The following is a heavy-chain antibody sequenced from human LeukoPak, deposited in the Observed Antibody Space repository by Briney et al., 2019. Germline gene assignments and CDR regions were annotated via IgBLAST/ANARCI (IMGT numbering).Heavy chain of an antibody. Sequence: PGRSLRLSCAASGFTFSSYAMHWVRQAPGKGLEWVAVISYDGSNKYYADSVKGRFTISRDNSKNTLYLQMSSLRAEDTAVYYCARESLRGPFSLDYWGQGTLVTVSS. CDR1: GFTFSSYA. D-gene: IGHD3-10*01. V-gene: IGHV3-30-3*01. CDR2: ISYDGSNK. CDR3: ARESLRGPFSLDY. J-gene: IGHJ4*02.